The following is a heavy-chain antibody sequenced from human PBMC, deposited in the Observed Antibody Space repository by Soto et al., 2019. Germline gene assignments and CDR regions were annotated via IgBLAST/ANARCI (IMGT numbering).Heavy chain of an antibody. CDR1: GYTFTSYA. V-gene: IGHV1-3*01. Sequence: ASVKVSCKASGYTFTSYAMHWVRQAPGQRLEWMGWINAGNGNTKYSQKFQGRVTITRDTSASTAYMELSSLRSEDTAVYYCAGNSWYSSSWYYSDYWGQGTLVTVSS. D-gene: IGHD6-13*01. CDR3: AGNSWYSSSWYYSDY. J-gene: IGHJ4*02. CDR2: INAGNGNT.